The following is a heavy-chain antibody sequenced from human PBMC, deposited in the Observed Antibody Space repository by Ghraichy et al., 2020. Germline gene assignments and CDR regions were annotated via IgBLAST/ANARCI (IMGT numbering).Heavy chain of an antibody. CDR2: IYHSGST. D-gene: IGHD3-10*01. CDR3: ARVRGVTDYFDY. CDR1: GGSISSSNW. J-gene: IGHJ4*02. Sequence: SETLSLTCAVSGGSISSSNWWSWVRQPPGKGLEWLGEIYHSGSTNYNPSLKSRVTISVDKSKNQFSLKLTSVTAADTAVYYCARVRGVTDYFDYWGQGTLVTVSS. V-gene: IGHV4-4*02.